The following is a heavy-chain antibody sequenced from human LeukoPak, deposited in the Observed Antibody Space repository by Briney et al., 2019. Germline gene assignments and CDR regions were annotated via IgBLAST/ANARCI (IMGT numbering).Heavy chain of an antibody. CDR1: GFIFSSYG. J-gene: IGHJ6*04. V-gene: IGHV3-30*02. D-gene: IGHD3-10*02. CDR3: AELGITMIGGV. CDR2: IRYDGSRK. Sequence: GGSLRLSCAASGFIFSSYGMHWVRQAPDKGLEWVAFIRYDGSRKYYADSVKGRFTISRGNSKNTLYLQMNSLRAEDTAVYYCAELGITMIGGVWGKGTTVTISS.